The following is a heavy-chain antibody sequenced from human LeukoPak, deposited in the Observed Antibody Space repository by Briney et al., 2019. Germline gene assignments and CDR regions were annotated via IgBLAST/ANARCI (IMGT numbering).Heavy chain of an antibody. D-gene: IGHD5-24*01. Sequence: GGSLRLSCAASGFTFSSYWMHWVRQAPGKGLVWVSCISRDGSTIRYADSVKGRFTISRDNAKSTLYLQINSLRPEDTAVYYCARDESQEMVTIRGFDYWGQGTLVTVSP. CDR3: ARDESQEMVTIRGFDY. V-gene: IGHV3-74*01. J-gene: IGHJ4*02. CDR1: GFTFSSYW. CDR2: ISRDGSTI.